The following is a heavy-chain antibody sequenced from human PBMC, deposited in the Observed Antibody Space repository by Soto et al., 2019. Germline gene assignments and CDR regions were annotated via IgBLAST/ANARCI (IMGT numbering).Heavy chain of an antibody. Sequence: SETLSLTCTVSGGSISSGDYYWSWIRQPPGKGLEWIGYIYYSGSTYYNPSLKSRVTISVDTSKNQFSLKLSSVTAADTAVYYCARARYFDPNHQLDYWGQETLVTVSS. CDR1: GGSISSGDYY. J-gene: IGHJ4*02. CDR2: IYYSGST. CDR3: ARARYFDPNHQLDY. D-gene: IGHD3-9*01. V-gene: IGHV4-30-4*01.